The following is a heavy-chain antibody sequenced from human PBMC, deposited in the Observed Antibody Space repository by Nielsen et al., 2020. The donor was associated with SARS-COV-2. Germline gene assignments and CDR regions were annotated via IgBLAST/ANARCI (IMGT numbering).Heavy chain of an antibody. D-gene: IGHD6-19*01. V-gene: IGHV4-38-2*01. CDR3: ARRDSSGPGWFDP. CDR2: MFHNGRT. CDR1: GYSISRGYY. J-gene: IGHJ5*02. Sequence: SETLSLTCSVSGYSISRGYYWGWIRQAPAKGLEWIGNMFHNGRTYYNPSLKSRVTMSVDTSQNQFSLKLNSVTAADAAVYYCARRDSSGPGWFDPWGQGTLVTVSS.